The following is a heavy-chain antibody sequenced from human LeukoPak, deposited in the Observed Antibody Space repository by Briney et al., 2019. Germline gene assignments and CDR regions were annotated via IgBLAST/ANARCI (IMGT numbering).Heavy chain of an antibody. CDR1: GFNFRSYG. J-gene: IGHJ6*03. CDR3: ARERSVSPYYMDV. CDR2: ISSGSNYI. Sequence: GGSLRLSCAASGFNFRSYGMNWVRQSPGKGLEWVSSISSGSNYIYYADSVRGRFTISRDNAKNSVYLQMNSLRAEDTAVYYCARERSVSPYYMDVWGRGTTVTVSS. V-gene: IGHV3-21*01.